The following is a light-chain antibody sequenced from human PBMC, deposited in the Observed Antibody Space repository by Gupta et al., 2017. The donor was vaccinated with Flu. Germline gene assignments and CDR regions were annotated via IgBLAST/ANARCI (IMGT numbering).Light chain of an antibody. CDR2: NDH. Sequence: VTISCSGSTSNIGGNVVSWYQRLPATAPHLLIYNDHQRPSGIPERVSGSTSGASASPATRGLPSEEEADYYYSAWEDTRSGLWVFGGGTKLTVV. CDR1: TSNIGGNV. CDR3: SAWEDTRSGLWV. J-gene: IGLJ3*02. V-gene: IGLV1-44*01.